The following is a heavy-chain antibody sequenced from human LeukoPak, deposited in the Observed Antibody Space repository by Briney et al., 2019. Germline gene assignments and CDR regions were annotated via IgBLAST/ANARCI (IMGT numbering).Heavy chain of an antibody. J-gene: IGHJ4*02. CDR1: AGTISNFT. V-gene: IGHV1-69*08. Sequence: ASVKVSCKAPAGTISNFTITWVRQAPGQGLEWMGRILPVFGTANYAQKFQGRVTFTADISTRTAYMEFSSLRSDDTVVYYCARRFYYDRIGYSEYWGQGTLISVSS. CDR2: ILPVFGTA. D-gene: IGHD3-22*01. CDR3: ARRFYYDRIGYSEY.